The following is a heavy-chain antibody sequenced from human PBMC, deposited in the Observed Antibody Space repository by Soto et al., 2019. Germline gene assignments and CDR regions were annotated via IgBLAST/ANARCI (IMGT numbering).Heavy chain of an antibody. J-gene: IGHJ6*01. CDR2: IDSDGSST. CDR3: ARQYSYHMYYYGMDV. D-gene: IGHD5-12*01. CDR1: GFTFSSYW. Sequence: EVLLVESGGGLVQPGGSLRLSCAASGFTFSSYWMHWVRQAPGKGLVWVSRIDSDGSSTSYADSVKGLFTISSSNAKNRLSLRMTSLRAEDTAVYYCARQYSYHMYYYGMDVWGQGTTDTVSS. V-gene: IGHV3-74*01.